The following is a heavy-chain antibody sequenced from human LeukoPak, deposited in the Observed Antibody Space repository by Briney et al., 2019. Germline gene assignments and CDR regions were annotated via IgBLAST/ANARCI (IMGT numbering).Heavy chain of an antibody. Sequence: GGSLRVSCAASGFIFDEYAMHWVRQAPGNGLEWVSSITWNSGRIAHADSVRGRFTISRDNARKSLYLQMNSLKPEDTAFYYCARASGTSRFDYWGQGTLVTVSS. J-gene: IGHJ4*02. V-gene: IGHV3-9*01. CDR2: ITWNSGRI. CDR3: ARASGTSRFDY. D-gene: IGHD5-12*01. CDR1: GFIFDEYA.